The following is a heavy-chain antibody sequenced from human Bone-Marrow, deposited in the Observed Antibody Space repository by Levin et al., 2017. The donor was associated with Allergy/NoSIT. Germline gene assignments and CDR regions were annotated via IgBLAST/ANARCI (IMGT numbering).Heavy chain of an antibody. J-gene: IGHJ2*01. D-gene: IGHD4-17*01. CDR1: GGSITNDF. Sequence: PSETLSLTCTVSGGSITNDFWIWIRQPPGKELEYIGSIFYSANTNYNPSLKSRLTISVDTSKNQFSLRLTSVPAADTAVYYCARGGDYGEYFDLWGRGTLVTVSS. CDR3: ARGGDYGEYFDL. CDR2: IFYSANT. V-gene: IGHV4-59*01.